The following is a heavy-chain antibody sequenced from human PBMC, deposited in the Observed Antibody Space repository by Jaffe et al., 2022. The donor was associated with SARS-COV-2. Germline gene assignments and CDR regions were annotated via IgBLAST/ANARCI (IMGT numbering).Heavy chain of an antibody. D-gene: IGHD5-18*01. Sequence: QVQLVESGGGVVQPGRSLRLSCAASGFTFSSYGMHWVRQAPGKGLEWVAVISYDGSNKYYADSVKGRFTISRDNSKNTLYLQMNSLRAEDTAVYYCAKDVGKAADTAIWVDYWGQGTLVTVSS. V-gene: IGHV3-30*18. J-gene: IGHJ4*02. CDR2: ISYDGSNK. CDR1: GFTFSSYG. CDR3: AKDVGKAADTAIWVDY.